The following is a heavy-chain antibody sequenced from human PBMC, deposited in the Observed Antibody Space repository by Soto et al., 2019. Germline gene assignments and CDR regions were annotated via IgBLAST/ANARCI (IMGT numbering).Heavy chain of an antibody. CDR3: ARGWGQLQRWLNPDY. CDR2: ISGYNGNT. D-gene: IGHD1-1*01. V-gene: IGHV1-18*01. Sequence: QVQLVQSGAEVKKPGASVKVSCKASGYTFTSYGISWVRQAPGQGLEWMGWISGYNGNTNYAQKLQGRVTMTTDTATSTAYMGLRSLGSDDTAVYYCARGWGQLQRWLNPDYWGQGTLVTVSS. CDR1: GYTFTSYG. J-gene: IGHJ4*02.